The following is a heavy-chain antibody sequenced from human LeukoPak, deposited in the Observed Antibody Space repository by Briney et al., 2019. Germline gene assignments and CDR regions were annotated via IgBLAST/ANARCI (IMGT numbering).Heavy chain of an antibody. J-gene: IGHJ4*02. D-gene: IGHD5-18*01. CDR1: GYTFTSYA. V-gene: IGHV1-3*01. CDR2: TNAGNGDT. Sequence: GASVKVSCKASGYTFTSYAMHWVRQAPGQRLEWMGWTNAGNGDTKYSQKFQDRVSITRDTYASTAYMELSSLRSEDTAVYYCARESPQRSGYSYPHWGQGTLVTVSS. CDR3: ARESPQRSGYSYPH.